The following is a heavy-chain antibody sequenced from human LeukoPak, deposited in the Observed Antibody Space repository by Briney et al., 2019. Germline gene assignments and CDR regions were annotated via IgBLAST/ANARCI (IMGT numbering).Heavy chain of an antibody. D-gene: IGHD3-22*01. CDR1: GYTFTGYY. V-gene: IGHV1-2*02. CDR2: INPNSGGT. J-gene: IGHJ3*02. CDR3: AREGSHYYDSSGPFDI. Sequence: ASVKVSCKASGYTFTGYYMHWVRQAPGQGLGWMGWINPNSGGTNYAQKFQGRVTMTRDTSISTAYMELSRLRSDDTAVYYCAREGSHYYDSSGPFDIWGQGTMVTVSS.